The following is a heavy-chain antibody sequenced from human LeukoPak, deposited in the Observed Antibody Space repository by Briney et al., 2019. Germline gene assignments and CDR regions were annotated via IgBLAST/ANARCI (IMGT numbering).Heavy chain of an antibody. D-gene: IGHD5-12*01. J-gene: IGHJ4*02. V-gene: IGHV5-51*01. Sequence: GRSRQIPCMCLGYRFTSYWIGWVRHTPRKGLEWMGIINAGDSDTRNSHSFQDQVTIFADKSISTAYLHWSSLRASDTAMYYCARHARTDIVATVMYYYWGQGTLVTVSS. CDR1: GYRFTSYW. CDR2: INAGDSDT. CDR3: ARHARTDIVATVMYYY.